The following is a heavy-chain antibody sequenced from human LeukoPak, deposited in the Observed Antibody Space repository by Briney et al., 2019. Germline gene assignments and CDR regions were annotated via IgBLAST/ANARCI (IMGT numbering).Heavy chain of an antibody. D-gene: IGHD1-26*01. J-gene: IGHJ4*02. CDR2: INPSGGST. CDR1: GYTFSSYY. V-gene: IGHV1-46*01. Sequence: ASVKVSCKASGYTFSSYYMHWARQAPGQGLEWMGIINPSGGSTKYAQKFQGRVTMTRDTSTSTVYMELSSLRSEDTAVYYCARSSIVGATGYFDYWGQGTLVTVSS. CDR3: ARSSIVGATGYFDY.